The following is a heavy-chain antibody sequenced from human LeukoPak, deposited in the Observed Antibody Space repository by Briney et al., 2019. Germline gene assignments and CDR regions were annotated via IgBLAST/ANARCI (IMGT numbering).Heavy chain of an antibody. J-gene: IGHJ4*02. Sequence: GGSLRLSCAASGFTFSSYWMHWVRQAPGKGLVWVSRINSDGSTTYADSVKGRFTISRDNAKNTLYLQMDSLRGEDTAVYYCARAPHGEGYFDSWGQGTLVTVSS. CDR1: GFTFSSYW. CDR2: INSDGST. CDR3: ARAPHGEGYFDS. V-gene: IGHV3-74*03.